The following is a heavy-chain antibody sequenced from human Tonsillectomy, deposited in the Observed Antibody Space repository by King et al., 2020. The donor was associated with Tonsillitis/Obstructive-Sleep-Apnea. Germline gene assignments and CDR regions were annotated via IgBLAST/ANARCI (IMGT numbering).Heavy chain of an antibody. CDR2: IYYSGST. D-gene: IGHD3-22*01. J-gene: IGHJ2*01. V-gene: IGHV4-59*01. Sequence: QLQESGPGLVKPSETLSLTCTVSAGSISSYYWSWIRQPPGKGLEWIGYIYYSGSTRYNPSLKSRVTISVDTSKNQFSLKLSSVTAADTAVYYCARVLLGYYDTSGYYWYFDLWGRGTLVTVSS. CDR3: ARVLLGYYDTSGYYWYFDL. CDR1: AGSISSYY.